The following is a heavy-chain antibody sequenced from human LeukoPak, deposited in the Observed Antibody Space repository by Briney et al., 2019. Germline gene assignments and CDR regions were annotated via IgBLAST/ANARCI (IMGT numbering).Heavy chain of an antibody. Sequence: PGGSLRLSCAASGFTFSSYAMSWVRQAPGKGLEWVSGISGSGGSTYYADSVGGRFTISRDNSKNTLYLQMNTLRAEDTALYYCAKARYCSGGSCYNDYWGQGTLVTVSS. V-gene: IGHV3-23*01. D-gene: IGHD2-15*01. CDR3: AKARYCSGGSCYNDY. CDR2: ISGSGGST. CDR1: GFTFSSYA. J-gene: IGHJ4*02.